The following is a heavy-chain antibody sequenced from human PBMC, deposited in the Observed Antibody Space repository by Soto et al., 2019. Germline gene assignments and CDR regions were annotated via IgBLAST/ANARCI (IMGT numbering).Heavy chain of an antibody. V-gene: IGHV1-69*13. J-gene: IGHJ3*02. CDR1: GGTFSSYA. CDR2: IIPIFGTA. CDR3: ARAWGSYYAHDAFDI. Sequence: ASVKVSCKASGGTFSSYAISWVRQAPGQGLEWMGGIIPIFGTANYAQKFQGRVTITADESTSTAYMELSSLRSEDTAVYYCARAWGSYYAHDAFDIWGQGTMVTVSS. D-gene: IGHD1-26*01.